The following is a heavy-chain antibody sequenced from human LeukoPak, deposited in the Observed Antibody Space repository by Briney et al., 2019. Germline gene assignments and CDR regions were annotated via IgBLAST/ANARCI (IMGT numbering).Heavy chain of an antibody. CDR3: ARVARYSYGINWFDP. V-gene: IGHV1-18*01. CDR1: GYTFTSYG. Sequence: ASVKVSCKASGYTFTSYGISWVRQAPGQGLEWMGWISAYNGNTNYAQKLQGRVTMTTDTSASTAYMELRSLRSDDTAVYYCARVARYSYGINWFDPWGQGTLVTVSS. J-gene: IGHJ5*02. CDR2: ISAYNGNT. D-gene: IGHD5-18*01.